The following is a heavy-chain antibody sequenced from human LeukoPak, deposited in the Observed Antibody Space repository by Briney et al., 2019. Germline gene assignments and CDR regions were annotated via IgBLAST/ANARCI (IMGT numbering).Heavy chain of an antibody. D-gene: IGHD3-10*01. Sequence: GGSLRLSCAASGFTFSSYGMHWVRQAPGKGLEWVAVIWYDGSNKYYADSVKGRFTIPRDNSKNTLYLQMNSLRAEDTAVYYCARDPGQFGELFYYFDYWGQGTLVTVSS. V-gene: IGHV3-33*01. CDR2: IWYDGSNK. J-gene: IGHJ4*02. CDR1: GFTFSSYG. CDR3: ARDPGQFGELFYYFDY.